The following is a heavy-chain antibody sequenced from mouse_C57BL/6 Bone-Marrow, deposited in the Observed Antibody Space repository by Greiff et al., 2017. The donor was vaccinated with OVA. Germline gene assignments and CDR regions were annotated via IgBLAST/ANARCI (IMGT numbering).Heavy chain of an antibody. V-gene: IGHV1-54*01. CDR1: GYAFTNYL. Sequence: QVQLQQSGAELVRPGTSVKVSCKASGYAFTNYLIEWVKQRPGQGLEWIGVINPGSGGTNYNEKFKGKATLTADKSSSTAYMQLSSLTSEDSAVYFCARSRFLRPWFAYWGQGTLVTVSA. CDR2: INPGSGGT. D-gene: IGHD2-12*01. CDR3: ARSRFLRPWFAY. J-gene: IGHJ3*01.